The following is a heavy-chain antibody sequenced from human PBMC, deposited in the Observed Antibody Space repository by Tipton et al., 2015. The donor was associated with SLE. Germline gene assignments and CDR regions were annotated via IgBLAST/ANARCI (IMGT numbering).Heavy chain of an antibody. CDR3: ARGRLLEWLSTYYYYYGRDV. CDR2: INHSGST. CDR1: GGSFSDYS. D-gene: IGHD3-3*01. Sequence: TLSLTCVVYGGSFSDYSWSWIRQSPGKGLEWIGEINHSGSTNYNPSLKSRVTISVDTSKIQFSLKLSSVTAADTAVYYCARGRLLEWLSTYYYYYGRDVWGHGTPVTVSS. J-gene: IGHJ6*02. V-gene: IGHV4-34*01.